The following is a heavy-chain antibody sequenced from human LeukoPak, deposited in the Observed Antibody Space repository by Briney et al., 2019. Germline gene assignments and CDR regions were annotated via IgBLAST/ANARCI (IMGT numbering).Heavy chain of an antibody. CDR2: FDPEDGET. J-gene: IGHJ4*02. Sequence: ASVKVSCKASGYTFTSYGISWVRQAPGKGLEWMGGFDPEDGETIYAQKFQGRVTMTEDTSTDTAYMELSSLRSEDTAVYYCATDPGYYDSSNYWGQGTLVTVSS. V-gene: IGHV1-24*01. D-gene: IGHD3-22*01. CDR3: ATDPGYYDSSNY. CDR1: GYTFTSYG.